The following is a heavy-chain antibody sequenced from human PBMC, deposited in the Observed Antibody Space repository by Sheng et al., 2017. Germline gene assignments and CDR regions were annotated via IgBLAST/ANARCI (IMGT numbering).Heavy chain of an antibody. Sequence: QVQLVEAGGGVVQPGRSLRLSCAASGFTFTTYGMHWVRQSPGKGLEWVAVISHDGSNSHYADSVKGRFTISRDNSKNTLFLEMNSLRPEDTAVYYCAKGGLYFLDSSGYRDALDVWGQGTLVTVSS. J-gene: IGHJ3*01. CDR1: GFTFTTYG. D-gene: IGHD3-22*01. V-gene: IGHV3-30*18. CDR2: ISHDGSNS. CDR3: AKGGLYFLDSSGYRDALDV.